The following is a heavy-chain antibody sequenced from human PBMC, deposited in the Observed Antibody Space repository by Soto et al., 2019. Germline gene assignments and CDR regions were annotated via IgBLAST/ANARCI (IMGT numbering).Heavy chain of an antibody. Sequence: QVQLQESGPGLVKPSQTLSLTCTVSGGSISSGGYYWSWIRQHPGKGLEWIGYIYYSGRTYYNPSLMSRVTISVDTSKNHFSLKLSSLTAADTAVYYCARDRGNDPHGMDVWGQGTTVTVSS. V-gene: IGHV4-31*03. J-gene: IGHJ6*02. D-gene: IGHD1-1*01. CDR3: ARDRGNDPHGMDV. CDR1: GGSISSGGYY. CDR2: IYYSGRT.